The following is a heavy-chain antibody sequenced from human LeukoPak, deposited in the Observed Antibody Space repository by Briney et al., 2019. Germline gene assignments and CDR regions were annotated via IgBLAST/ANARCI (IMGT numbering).Heavy chain of an antibody. V-gene: IGHV3-30*04. J-gene: IGHJ4*02. CDR2: ISYDGSNK. Sequence: GGSLRLSCAASGFTFSSYAMHWVRQAPGKGLEWVAVISYDGSNKDYADSVKGRFTISRDNSENTLYLQMNSLRAEDTAVYYCARGTWGSGSYYMGFEYWGQGTLVTVPS. D-gene: IGHD3-10*01. CDR3: ARGTWGSGSYYMGFEY. CDR1: GFTFSSYA.